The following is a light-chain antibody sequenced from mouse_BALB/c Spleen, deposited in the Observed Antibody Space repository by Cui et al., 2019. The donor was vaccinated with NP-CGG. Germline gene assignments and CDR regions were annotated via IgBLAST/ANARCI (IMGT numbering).Light chain of an antibody. Sequence: QAVLTQECAINTSSGDTVTLTSRSSTGAITTSNYANWVQEKPDHLFTGLIGGTNNRAPGVPARFSGSLIGDKAALTITGAQTEDEAIYFCALWYSNHWVFGGGTKLTVL. CDR1: TGAITTSNY. V-gene: IGLV1*01. CDR3: ALWYSNHWV. CDR2: GTN. J-gene: IGLJ1*01.